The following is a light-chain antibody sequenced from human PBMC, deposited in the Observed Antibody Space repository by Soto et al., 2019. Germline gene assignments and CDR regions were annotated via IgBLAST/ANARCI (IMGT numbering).Light chain of an antibody. J-gene: IGKJ4*01. CDR3: QQYGSSPLT. CDR2: DAS. V-gene: IGKV3-20*01. Sequence: ESVLTQAPDTLSLSPGERATLSCRASQSVRSNYLAWYQQKPGQAPRFLIYDASSRATGIPDRFSGSGSGTDFTLTISRLEPEDFAVYYCQQYGSSPLTFGGGTKVDI. CDR1: QSVRSNY.